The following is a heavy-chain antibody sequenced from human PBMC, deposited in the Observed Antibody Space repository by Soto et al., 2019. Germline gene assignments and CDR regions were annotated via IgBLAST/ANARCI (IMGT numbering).Heavy chain of an antibody. V-gene: IGHV1-18*01. J-gene: IGHJ4*02. D-gene: IGHD2-8*01. Sequence: QAQLVQSGAEVKKPGSSVKVSCRASGYTFSSYGYDWVRQAPGQGLEWMGWISAYNGDTNYAQKFQDRVTMTTDPSQITAYMELRNLGSDDTAVYYCARSGAYCTSITCLFDSFWGLGTLVTVSS. CDR1: GYTFSSYG. CDR3: ARSGAYCTSITCLFDSF. CDR2: ISAYNGDT.